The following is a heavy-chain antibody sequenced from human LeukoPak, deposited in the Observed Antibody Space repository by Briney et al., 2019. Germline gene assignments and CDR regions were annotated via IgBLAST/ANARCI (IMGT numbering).Heavy chain of an antibody. CDR3: ARGSSNVAARNNWFDP. J-gene: IGHJ5*02. CDR2: ISGSSYI. D-gene: IGHD6-6*01. CDR1: GFTFSNYE. V-gene: IGHV3-21*01. Sequence: RTGGSLRLSCAASGFTFSNYEMNWVRQAPGKGLEWVSSISGSSYIYYADSMKGRFTISRDNGKNSLYLQMNSLRAEDTAVYFCARGSSNVAARNNWFDPWGQGTLVTVSS.